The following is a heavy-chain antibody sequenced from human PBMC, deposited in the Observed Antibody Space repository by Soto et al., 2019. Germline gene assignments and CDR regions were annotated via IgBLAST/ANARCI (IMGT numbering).Heavy chain of an antibody. Sequence: EVQLVESGGGLVQPGWSLRLSCAASGFTFSSYWMHWVRQAPGKGLVWVSRISSDGSTTHYADSVKARFTISRDNATNTLYVQMNSLRAEDTAVYYCARDLTTTPYWGQGTLVTVSS. CDR3: ARDLTTTPY. J-gene: IGHJ4*02. CDR2: ISSDGSTT. V-gene: IGHV3-74*01. CDR1: GFTFSSYW. D-gene: IGHD1-1*01.